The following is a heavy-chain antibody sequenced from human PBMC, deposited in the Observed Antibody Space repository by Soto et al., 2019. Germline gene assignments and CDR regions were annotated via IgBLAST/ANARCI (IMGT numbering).Heavy chain of an antibody. CDR3: AREPIAVAGTGFLDY. CDR1: GGSISSSNW. J-gene: IGHJ4*02. Sequence: QVQLQESGPGLVKPSGTLSLTCAVSGGSISSSNWWSWVRHHPGKGLEWIGEIYHSGSTNYNPAHNSLVTISVDKSKNQFSLKLSSVAAADTAVYYCAREPIAVAGTGFLDYWGQGTLVTVSS. V-gene: IGHV4-4*02. D-gene: IGHD6-19*01. CDR2: IYHSGST.